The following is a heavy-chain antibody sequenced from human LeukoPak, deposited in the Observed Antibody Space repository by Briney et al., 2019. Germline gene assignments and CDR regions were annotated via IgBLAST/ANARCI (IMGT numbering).Heavy chain of an antibody. CDR1: GFTFSNSA. CDR3: AKGSTYYYDSSGYAANWFDP. J-gene: IGHJ5*02. CDR2: ISFDVNNK. V-gene: IGHV3-30-3*01. D-gene: IGHD3-22*01. Sequence: GRSLRLSCAASGFTFSNSALHWVRQAPGKGLEWVAVISFDVNNKYYADSVKGRFTISRDNSKNTLYLQMNSLRAEDTAVYYCAKGSTYYYDSSGYAANWFDPWGQGTLVTVSS.